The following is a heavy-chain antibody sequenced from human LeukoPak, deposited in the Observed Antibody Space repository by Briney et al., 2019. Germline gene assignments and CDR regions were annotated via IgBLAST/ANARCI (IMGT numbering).Heavy chain of an antibody. CDR3: ARGTAMVPHGY. D-gene: IGHD5-18*01. Sequence: SETLSLTCTVSGYSISSGYYWGWIRQPPGKGLEWIGSIYHSGSTYYNPSLKSRVTISVDTSKNQFSLKLSSVTAADTAVYYCARGTAMVPHGYWGQGTLVTVSS. CDR1: GYSISSGYY. V-gene: IGHV4-38-2*02. CDR2: IYHSGST. J-gene: IGHJ4*02.